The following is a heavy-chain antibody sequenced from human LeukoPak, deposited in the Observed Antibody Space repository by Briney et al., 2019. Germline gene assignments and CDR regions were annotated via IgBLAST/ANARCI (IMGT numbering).Heavy chain of an antibody. CDR2: IYYSGST. Sequence: SETLSLTCTVSGDSISNYYWSWIRQPPGKGLEWIGYIYYSGSTNYNPSLKSRVTISVDTSKNQFSLKLSSVTAADTAVYYCARPSGSGVYDAFDIWGQGTMVTVSS. V-gene: IGHV4-59*08. D-gene: IGHD3-10*01. CDR1: GDSISNYY. CDR3: ARPSGSGVYDAFDI. J-gene: IGHJ3*02.